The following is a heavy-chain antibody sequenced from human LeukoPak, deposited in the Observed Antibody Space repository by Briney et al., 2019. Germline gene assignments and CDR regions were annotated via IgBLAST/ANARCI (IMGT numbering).Heavy chain of an antibody. Sequence: ASVKVSCKASGYAFTGYYLHWVRQAPGQGLEWMGCVNPNSGDTNYAQKFQGSVTMTRDTSISTVYMELSRLRSDDTAVYYCARASGSYWWFDSWGQGTLVTVSS. CDR1: GYAFTGYY. V-gene: IGHV1-2*02. D-gene: IGHD1-26*01. CDR3: ARASGSYWWFDS. J-gene: IGHJ5*01. CDR2: VNPNSGDT.